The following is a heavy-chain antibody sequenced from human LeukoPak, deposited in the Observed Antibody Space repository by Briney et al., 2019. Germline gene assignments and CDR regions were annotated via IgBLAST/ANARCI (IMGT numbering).Heavy chain of an antibody. CDR2: ISGNGNTV. CDR3: ASTAVVANDH. J-gene: IGHJ4*02. D-gene: IGHD2-15*01. CDR1: GFTLSDYY. V-gene: IGHV3-11*01. Sequence: PGGSLRLSCAASGFTLSDYYMSWIRQAPGKGLEWVSYISGNGNTVYYADSVKGRFTISRDNAKNSLFLQMNSLRVEDTAVYYCASTAVVANDHWGQGTRVTVSS.